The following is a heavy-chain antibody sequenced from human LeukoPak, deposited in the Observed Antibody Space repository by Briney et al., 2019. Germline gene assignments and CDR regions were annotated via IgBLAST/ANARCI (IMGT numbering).Heavy chain of an antibody. CDR2: ISYDGSNK. CDR3: ARDRRYFDTGGLGGPDY. V-gene: IGHV3-30-3*01. J-gene: IGHJ4*02. CDR1: GVTFSSYA. Sequence: GGSLRLSCAASGVTFSSYAMHWVRQAPGKGLEWVAVISYDGSNKYYADSVKGRFTISRDNSKNTLYLQMNSLRAEDTAVYYCARDRRYFDTGGLGGPDYWGQGTLITVSS. D-gene: IGHD2-8*02.